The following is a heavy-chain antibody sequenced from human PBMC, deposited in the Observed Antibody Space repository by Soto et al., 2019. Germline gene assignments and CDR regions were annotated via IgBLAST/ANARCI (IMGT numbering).Heavy chain of an antibody. V-gene: IGHV1-18*01. CDR3: ARTCRSGGSCYLEY. D-gene: IGHD2-15*01. J-gene: IGHJ4*02. Sequence: SVKVSSKASCYRFSSFGISWVRQAPGQGLEWVGWVSVPSGDTSSAQNFQGGVTVTTDTSTSTAYMEVGSLRSDDTDVYYCARTCRSGGSCYLEYWGEGTLVTVYS. CDR2: VSVPSGDT. CDR1: CYRFSSFG.